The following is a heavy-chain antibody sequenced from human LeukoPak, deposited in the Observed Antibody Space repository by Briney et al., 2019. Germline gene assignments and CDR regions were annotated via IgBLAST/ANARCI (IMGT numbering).Heavy chain of an antibody. D-gene: IGHD2-2*01. V-gene: IGHV1-2*02. Sequence: ASVKVSCKASGYTFTGYYMHWVRQAPGQGLEWMGWINPNSGGTNYAQKFRGRVTMTRDTSISTAYMELSRLRSDDTAVYYSARDPLPAAKNYYYGMGVWGQGTTVTVSS. J-gene: IGHJ6*02. CDR3: ARDPLPAAKNYYYGMGV. CDR1: GYTFTGYY. CDR2: INPNSGGT.